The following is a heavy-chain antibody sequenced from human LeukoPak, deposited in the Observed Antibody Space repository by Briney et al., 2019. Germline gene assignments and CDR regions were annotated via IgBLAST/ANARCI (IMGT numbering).Heavy chain of an antibody. CDR1: GFTFSSYG. Sequence: GRSLRLSCAASGFTFSSYGMHWVRQAPGKGLEWVAVIWYDGSNKYYADSVKGRFTISRDNSKNTLYLQMNSLRAEDTAVYYCAKGHDSGYYYGMDVWGQGTTVTVSS. CDR2: IWYDGSNK. J-gene: IGHJ6*02. CDR3: AKGHDSGYYYGMDV. V-gene: IGHV3-33*06. D-gene: IGHD3-3*01.